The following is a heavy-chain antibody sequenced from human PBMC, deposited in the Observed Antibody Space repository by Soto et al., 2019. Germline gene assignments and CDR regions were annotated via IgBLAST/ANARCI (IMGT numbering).Heavy chain of an antibody. CDR3: AKDPGSSWRRRYYGMDV. CDR2: ISYDGSNK. J-gene: IGHJ6*02. Sequence: GGSLRLSCAASGFTFSSYGMHWVRQAPGKGLEWVAVISYDGSNKYYADSVKGRFTISRDNSKNTLYLQMNSLRAEDTAVYYCAKDPGSSWRRRYYGMDVWGQGTTVTVSS. V-gene: IGHV3-30*18. D-gene: IGHD6-13*01. CDR1: GFTFSSYG.